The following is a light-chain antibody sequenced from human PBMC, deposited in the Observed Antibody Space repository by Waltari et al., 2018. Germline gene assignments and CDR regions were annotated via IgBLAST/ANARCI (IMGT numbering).Light chain of an antibody. V-gene: IGKV1-39*01. CDR2: PAS. CDR1: QSISSD. CDR3: QQSYCTPTP. Sequence: DIQMTQSPSSLSASVGDRVTITCRASQSISSDLNGYQQKPGKAPKLLIYPASSLQSGVPSRFSRSGSSTDFTLPLRRLQPADFAPYFCQQSYCTPTPFGGGTQVEIK. J-gene: IGKJ4*01.